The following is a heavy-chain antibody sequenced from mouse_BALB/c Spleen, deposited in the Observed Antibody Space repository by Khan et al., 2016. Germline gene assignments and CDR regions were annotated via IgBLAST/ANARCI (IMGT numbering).Heavy chain of an antibody. CDR3: ARRGGSYDGYYDFDY. J-gene: IGHJ2*01. D-gene: IGHD2-3*01. V-gene: IGHV3-2*02. CDR2: ISYSGST. CDR1: GYSITSDYA. Sequence: EVQLQESGPGLVKPSQSLSLTCTVTGYSITSDYAWNWIRQFPGNKLEWMGYISYSGSTSYNPSLKSRISITRDTSKNQFFLQLNSVTTEDTATXYFARRGGSYDGYYDFDYWVQVTTLTVSS.